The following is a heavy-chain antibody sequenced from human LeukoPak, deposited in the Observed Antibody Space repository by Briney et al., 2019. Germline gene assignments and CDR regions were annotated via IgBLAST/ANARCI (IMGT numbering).Heavy chain of an antibody. CDR2: IVGDGLTT. J-gene: IGHJ6*02. CDR1: AFTFSNYW. CDR3: ARDSQYGMDV. Sequence: GGSLRLSCAASAFTFSNYWMHWVRQAPGKGLVWVSRIVGDGLTTTYADSVKGRFTISRDNAKNTLYLQMNSLRAEDTAVYFCARDSQYGMDVWGQGTTVTVSS. V-gene: IGHV3-74*01.